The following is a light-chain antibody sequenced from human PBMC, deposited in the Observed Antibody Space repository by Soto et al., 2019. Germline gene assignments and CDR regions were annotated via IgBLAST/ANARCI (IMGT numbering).Light chain of an antibody. J-gene: IGKJ4*01. Sequence: EIVLTQSPGTLSLSPGERATLSCRASQSVSSSYLAWYQQKSGQAPRLLIYGASSRATDIPDRFSGSGSGTDFTLTISRLEPEDFAVYYCHQYDSSPLTFGGGTKVEIK. V-gene: IGKV3-20*01. CDR3: HQYDSSPLT. CDR1: QSVSSSY. CDR2: GAS.